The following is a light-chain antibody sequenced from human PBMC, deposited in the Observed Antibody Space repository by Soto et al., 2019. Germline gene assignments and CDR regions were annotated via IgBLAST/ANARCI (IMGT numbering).Light chain of an antibody. CDR2: KAS. Sequence: DIQTTQAPSTLSVSLGDIVTITFRAIQTISSWLAWYQQKPWKAPKLLIYKASTLKSGVPSRFSGSGSGTELTLTISSLQPDDFATYYCQHYNSYSEAFGQGTKV. CDR3: QHYNSYSEA. CDR1: QTISSW. J-gene: IGKJ1*01. V-gene: IGKV1-5*03.